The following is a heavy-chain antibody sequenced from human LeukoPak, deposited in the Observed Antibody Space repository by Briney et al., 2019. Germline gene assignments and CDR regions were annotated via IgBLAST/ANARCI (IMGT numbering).Heavy chain of an antibody. CDR3: ASRESGWYN. Sequence: GGSLRLSCAVSGFTFSNYNMNWVGQAPGKGLEWVSYISSSSSTIYYADSVKGRFTISRDNAKNSLYLQMNSLRAEDTAVYYCASRESGWYNWGQGTLVTVSS. J-gene: IGHJ4*02. CDR1: GFTFSNYN. D-gene: IGHD6-19*01. CDR2: ISSSSSTI. V-gene: IGHV3-48*04.